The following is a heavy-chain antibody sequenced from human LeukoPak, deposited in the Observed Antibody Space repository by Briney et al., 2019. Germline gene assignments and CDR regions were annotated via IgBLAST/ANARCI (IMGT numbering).Heavy chain of an antibody. CDR2: ITTSGST. CDR1: DASPSSYY. J-gene: IGHJ4*02. CDR3: ARVADSSGYYLRYFDY. D-gene: IGHD3-22*01. Sequence: PSETLSLTCSVSDASPSSYYWTWIRQPAGKGLEWIGRITTSGSTYYNASLKSRLTMSLDTSKNQFSLKLSSVTAADTAVYYCARVADSSGYYLRYFDYWGQGTLVTVSS. V-gene: IGHV4-4*07.